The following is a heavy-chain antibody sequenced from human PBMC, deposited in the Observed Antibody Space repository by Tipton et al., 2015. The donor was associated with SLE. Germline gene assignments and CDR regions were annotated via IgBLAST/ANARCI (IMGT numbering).Heavy chain of an antibody. Sequence: TLSLTCTVSGVSVINYYWSWIRQPPGKRLEWIGFIQGRGNTNYNPSLESRVTISVDTSKNQFSLQLTSVTAADTAIYYCARESFTNDFYYYMDVWGKGTTVTVSS. D-gene: IGHD2-8*01. V-gene: IGHV4-59*02. CDR3: ARESFTNDFYYYMDV. CDR1: GVSVINYY. J-gene: IGHJ6*03. CDR2: IQGRGNT.